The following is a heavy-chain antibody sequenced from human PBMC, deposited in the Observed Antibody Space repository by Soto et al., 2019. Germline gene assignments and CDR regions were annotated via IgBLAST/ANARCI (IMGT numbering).Heavy chain of an antibody. CDR1: GYTFTSYG. J-gene: IGHJ4*02. D-gene: IGHD6-19*01. Sequence: ASVKVSCKASGYTFTSYGISWVRQAPGQGLEWMGWISAYNGNTNYAQKLQGRVTMTTDTSTSTAYMQLRSLRSDDTAVYYCARDVPRAPFIRYSSGWTTPRMDYWGQGTLVTVSS. V-gene: IGHV1-18*04. CDR2: ISAYNGNT. CDR3: ARDVPRAPFIRYSSGWTTPRMDY.